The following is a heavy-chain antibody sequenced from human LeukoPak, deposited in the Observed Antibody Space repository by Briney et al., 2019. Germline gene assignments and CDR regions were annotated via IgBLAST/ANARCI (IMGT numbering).Heavy chain of an antibody. V-gene: IGHV4-59*01. CDR3: ARDKSYYDFWSGYSNYHYFDY. J-gene: IGHJ4*02. Sequence: PSETLSLTCTGSGGSISSYYWSWIRQPPGKGLEWIGYIYYSGSTNYNPSLKSRVTISVDTSKNQFSLKLSSVTAADTAVYYCARDKSYYDFWSGYSNYHYFDYWGQGTLVTVSS. CDR1: GGSISSYY. CDR2: IYYSGST. D-gene: IGHD3-3*01.